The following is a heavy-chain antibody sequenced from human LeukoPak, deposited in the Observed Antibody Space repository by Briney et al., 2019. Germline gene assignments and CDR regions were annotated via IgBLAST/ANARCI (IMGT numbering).Heavy chain of an antibody. CDR3: ARVFIVATIGAGWFDP. CDR1: GYTFTSYG. CDR2: ISAYNGNT. Sequence: ASVKVSCKASGYTFTSYGISWVRQAPGQGLEWMGWISAYNGNTNYAQKLQGRVTMTTDTSTSTAYMELRSLRSDDTAVYYCARVFIVATIGAGWFDPWGQGTLVTVSS. V-gene: IGHV1-18*01. J-gene: IGHJ5*02. D-gene: IGHD5-12*01.